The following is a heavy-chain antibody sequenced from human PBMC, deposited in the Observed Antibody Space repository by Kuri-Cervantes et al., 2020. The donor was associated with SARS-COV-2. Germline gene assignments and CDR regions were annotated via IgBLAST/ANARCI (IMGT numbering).Heavy chain of an antibody. CDR3: AKEFSGSYWTGNFDY. J-gene: IGHJ4*02. Sequence: ESLKISCAASGFTFSSYAMSWVRQAPGKGLEWVSAISGSGGSTYYADSVKDRFTISRDNSKNTLYLQMNSLRAEDTAVYYCAKEFSGSYWTGNFDYWGQGTLVTVSS. CDR2: ISGSGGST. CDR1: GFTFSSYA. D-gene: IGHD1-26*01. V-gene: IGHV3-23*01.